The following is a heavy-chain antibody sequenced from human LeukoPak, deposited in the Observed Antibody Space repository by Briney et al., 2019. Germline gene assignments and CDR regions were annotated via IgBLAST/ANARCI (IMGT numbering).Heavy chain of an antibody. Sequence: ASVKVSCKVSGYTLTELSMHWVRQAPGKGLEWMGGFDPEDGETIYAQKFQGRVTMTEDTSTDTAYMELSSLRSEDTAVYYCATSSLDFWSGYYPVFDYWGQGTLVTVSS. CDR1: GYTLTELS. CDR2: FDPEDGET. J-gene: IGHJ4*02. D-gene: IGHD3-3*01. V-gene: IGHV1-24*01. CDR3: ATSSLDFWSGYYPVFDY.